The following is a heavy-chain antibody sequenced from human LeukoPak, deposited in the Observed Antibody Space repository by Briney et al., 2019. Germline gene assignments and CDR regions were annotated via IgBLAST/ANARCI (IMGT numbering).Heavy chain of an antibody. CDR1: GFTFSSYS. V-gene: IGHV3-21*01. CDR3: ARDLMGDYYGMDV. J-gene: IGHJ6*02. CDR2: ISSSSSYI. Sequence: GGSLRLSCAASGFTFSSYSMNWVRQAPGKGLEWVSSISSSSSYIYYADSVKGRFTISRDNAKNSLYLQMNSLRAEDTAVYYCARDLMGDYYGMDVWGQGTTVTVSS. D-gene: IGHD3-16*01.